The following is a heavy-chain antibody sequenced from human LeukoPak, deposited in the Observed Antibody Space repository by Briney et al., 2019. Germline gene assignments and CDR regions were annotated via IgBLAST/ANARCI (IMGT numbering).Heavy chain of an antibody. J-gene: IGHJ3*02. Sequence: SVKVPCKASGGTFSSYAISWVRQAPGQGLEWMGGIIPIFGTANYAQKFQGRVTITADESTSTAYMELSSLRSEDTAVYYCARDHDYGAAFDIWGQGTMVTVSS. D-gene: IGHD4-17*01. CDR3: ARDHDYGAAFDI. V-gene: IGHV1-69*13. CDR2: IIPIFGTA. CDR1: GGTFSSYA.